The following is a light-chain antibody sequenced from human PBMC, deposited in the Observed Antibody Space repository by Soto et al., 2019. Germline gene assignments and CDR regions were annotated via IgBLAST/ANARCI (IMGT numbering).Light chain of an antibody. J-gene: IGKJ2*01. CDR1: QSISSN. Sequence: DIQMTQSPSSLSAYAGDRVTITCRACQSISSNLNWYQQKPGKAPKLLIYSASSLQSGVPSRFSGSGSGTDFTLTITSLQPEDFATYYCQQSFSIPYIFGQGTKLDIK. CDR3: QQSFSIPYI. V-gene: IGKV1-39*01. CDR2: SAS.